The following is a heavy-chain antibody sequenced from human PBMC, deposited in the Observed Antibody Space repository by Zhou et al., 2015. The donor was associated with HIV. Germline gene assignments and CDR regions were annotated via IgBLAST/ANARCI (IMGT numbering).Heavy chain of an antibody. J-gene: IGHJ6*03. CDR3: ARQRGVVPAAMEGIFSLDMDV. Sequence: QVQLVQSGAEVKKPGSSVKVSCKASGGTFSSYAISWVRQAPGQGLEWMGGIIPIFGTANYAQKFQGRVTITADESTSTAYMELSSLRSEDTAVYYCARQRGVVPAAMEGIFSLDMDVWGKGTTVTVSS. V-gene: IGHV1-69*01. CDR1: GGTFSSYA. CDR2: IIPIFGTA. D-gene: IGHD2-2*01.